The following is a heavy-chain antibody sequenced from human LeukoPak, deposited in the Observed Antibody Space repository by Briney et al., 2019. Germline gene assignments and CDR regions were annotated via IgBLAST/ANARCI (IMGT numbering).Heavy chain of an antibody. CDR2: IYYSGST. Sequence: SETLSLTCTVSGGPISSNYWSWIRQPPGKGLEWIGYIYYSGSTNYNPSLKSRVTISLDTSKNQFSLKLSSVTAADTAVYYCARHVDTVGATVHWFDPWGQGTLVTVSS. CDR1: GGPISSNY. D-gene: IGHD1-26*01. V-gene: IGHV4-59*08. CDR3: ARHVDTVGATVHWFDP. J-gene: IGHJ5*02.